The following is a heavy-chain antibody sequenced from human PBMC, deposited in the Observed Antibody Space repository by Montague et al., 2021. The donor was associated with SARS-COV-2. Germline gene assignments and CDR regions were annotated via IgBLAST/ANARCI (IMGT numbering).Heavy chain of an antibody. D-gene: IGHD2-21*02. CDR2: TYYRSKWYN. Sequence: CAISGDSVSSNIANCNWIRQSPSRGLEWLGRTYYRSKWYNDYAVSVKSRVIINPDTSNNRISLQLNSVTPEVTAVYYCARAYCGGDCYFYWYFDLWGRGTLVTVSS. CDR3: ARAYCGGDCYFYWYFDL. V-gene: IGHV6-1*01. J-gene: IGHJ2*01. CDR1: GDSVSSNIAN.